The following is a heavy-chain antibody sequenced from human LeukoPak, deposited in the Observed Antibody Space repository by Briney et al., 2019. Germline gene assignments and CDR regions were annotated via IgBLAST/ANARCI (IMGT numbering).Heavy chain of an antibody. CDR1: GGTFSSYA. CDR3: AIWSLSDKYSRQYNYMDV. V-gene: IGHV1-69*13. D-gene: IGHD4-11*01. J-gene: IGHJ6*03. CDR2: IIPIYGTP. Sequence: SVKVSCKASGGTFSSYAISWVRQAPGQGLEWMGGIIPIYGTPNYAQKFQGRVTITADESTSTAYMELSSLRSEDTAVYHCAIWSLSDKYSRQYNYMDVWGKGTTVTISS.